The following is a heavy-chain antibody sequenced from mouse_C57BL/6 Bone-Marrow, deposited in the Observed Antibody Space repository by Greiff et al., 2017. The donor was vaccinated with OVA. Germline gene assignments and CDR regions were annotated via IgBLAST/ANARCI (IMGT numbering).Heavy chain of an antibody. V-gene: IGHV5-4*03. Sequence: EVMLVESGGGLVKPGGSLKLSCAASGFTFSSYAMSWVRQTPEKRLEWVATISDGGSYTYYPDNVKGRFTISRDNAKNNLYLQMSHLKSEDTAMYYCARRGMTPYYFDYWGQGTTLTVSS. CDR2: ISDGGSYT. J-gene: IGHJ2*01. CDR3: ARRGMTPYYFDY. CDR1: GFTFSSYA.